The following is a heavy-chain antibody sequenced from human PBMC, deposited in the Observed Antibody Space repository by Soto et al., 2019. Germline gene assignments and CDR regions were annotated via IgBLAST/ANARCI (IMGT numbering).Heavy chain of an antibody. CDR2: IDPSDSYT. CDR3: TTVAGSRRRVYCYGMDV. D-gene: IGHD6-19*01. Sequence: PGESLKISCKGSGYSFTSYWISWVRQMPGKGLEWMGRIDPSDSYTNYSPSFQGHVTISADKSISTAYLQWSSLKASDTAMYYCTTVAGSRRRVYCYGMDVWGQGTTVTVSS. CDR1: GYSFTSYW. J-gene: IGHJ6*02. V-gene: IGHV5-10-1*01.